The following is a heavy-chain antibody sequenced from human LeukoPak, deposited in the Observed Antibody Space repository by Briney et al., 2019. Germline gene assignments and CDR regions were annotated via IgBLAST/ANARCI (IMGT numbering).Heavy chain of an antibody. Sequence: GGSLRLSCAASGFTFSNYWMHWVRQAPGKGLVWVSRINSDGINTSYADSVKGRFTISRDNAKNTLNLQMNSLRAEDTAVYYCARDLGQYYDTSDNWFDPWGQGTLVTVAS. D-gene: IGHD3-22*01. CDR1: GFTFSNYW. CDR3: ARDLGQYYDTSDNWFDP. J-gene: IGHJ5*02. CDR2: INSDGINT. V-gene: IGHV3-74*01.